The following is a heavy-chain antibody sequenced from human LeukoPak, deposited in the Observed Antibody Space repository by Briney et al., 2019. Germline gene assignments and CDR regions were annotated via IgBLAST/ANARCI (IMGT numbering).Heavy chain of an antibody. CDR3: ARRPTSTVLDTAMGWSFDY. CDR1: GGSISSLGYY. Sequence: SETLSLTCYVSGGSISSLGYYWGWIRQAPGKGLAWIGTLSYSGSTNYNPSLKSRVTISVDTSKNQFSLKLSSVTAADTAVYYCARRPTSTVLDTAMGWSFDYWGQGTLVTVSS. D-gene: IGHD5-18*01. V-gene: IGHV4-61*08. CDR2: LSYSGST. J-gene: IGHJ4*02.